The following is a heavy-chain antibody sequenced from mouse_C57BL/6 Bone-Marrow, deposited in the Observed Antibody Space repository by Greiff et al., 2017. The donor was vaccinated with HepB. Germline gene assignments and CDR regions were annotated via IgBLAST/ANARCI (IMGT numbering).Heavy chain of an antibody. D-gene: IGHD1-1*01. V-gene: IGHV5-17*01. CDR2: ISSGSSTI. CDR3: ARLIYYYGSSSTYYAMDY. Sequence: EVMLVESGGGLVKPGGSLKLSCAASGFTFSDYGMHWVRQAPEKGLEWVAYISSGSSTIYYADTVKGRFTISRDNAKNTLFLQMTSLRSEDTAMYYCARLIYYYGSSSTYYAMDYWGQGTSVTVSS. CDR1: GFTFSDYG. J-gene: IGHJ4*01.